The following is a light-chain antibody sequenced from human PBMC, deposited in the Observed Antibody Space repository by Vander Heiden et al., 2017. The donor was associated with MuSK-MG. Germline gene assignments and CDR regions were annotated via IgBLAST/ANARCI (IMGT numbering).Light chain of an antibody. CDR3: AAWDDSLNGYV. Sequence: QSVLTQPPSASGTPGQRVTISCSGSNSNIGSNTVNWYQQRPGTAPKLLIYSHDQRPSGVPDRFSGSKSGTSASLAISGLQSEDEADYYCAAWDDSLNGYVFGTGTKVTVL. J-gene: IGLJ1*01. CDR1: NSNIGSNT. CDR2: SHD. V-gene: IGLV1-44*01.